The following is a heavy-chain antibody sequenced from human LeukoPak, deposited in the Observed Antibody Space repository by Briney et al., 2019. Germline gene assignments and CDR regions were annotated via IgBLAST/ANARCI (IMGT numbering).Heavy chain of an antibody. Sequence: PGGSLILSCAASGFTFSVHEMNWVRQAPGKGLEWLSYISDSGRTIYYADSVDGRFTISRDNAKNSLFLQMNSLRVEDTAVYFCARGSHYFDFWGQGTPVTVSS. D-gene: IGHD6-6*01. V-gene: IGHV3-48*03. J-gene: IGHJ4*02. CDR2: ISDSGRTI. CDR3: ARGSHYFDF. CDR1: GFTFSVHE.